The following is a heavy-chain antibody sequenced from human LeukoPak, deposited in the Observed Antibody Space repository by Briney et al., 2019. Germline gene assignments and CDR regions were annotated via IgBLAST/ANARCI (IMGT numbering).Heavy chain of an antibody. CDR1: GFSFSDYG. V-gene: IGHV3-33*06. Sequence: GGSLRLSCEASGFSFSDYGMHWVRQAPGKGLEWVAIIWYDGSYKYYADSVKGRFTVSRDNSKNTLYLQMNSLRAEDTAVYYCAKAPYLQAAAGNDPWGQGTLVTVSS. CDR2: IWYDGSYK. CDR3: AKAPYLQAAAGNDP. D-gene: IGHD6-13*01. J-gene: IGHJ5*02.